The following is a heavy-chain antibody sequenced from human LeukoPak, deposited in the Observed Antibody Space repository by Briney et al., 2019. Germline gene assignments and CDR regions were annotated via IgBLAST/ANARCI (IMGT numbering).Heavy chain of an antibody. J-gene: IGHJ4*02. Sequence: SETLSLTCTVSGGSISSSSYYWGWIRQPPGKGLEWIGSIYYSGSTYYNPSLKSRVTRSVDTSKNQFSLKLSSVTAADTAVYYCARRFGYCSGGSCYFDYWGQGTLVTVSS. D-gene: IGHD2-15*01. CDR2: IYYSGST. CDR1: GGSISSSSYY. CDR3: ARRFGYCSGGSCYFDY. V-gene: IGHV4-39*01.